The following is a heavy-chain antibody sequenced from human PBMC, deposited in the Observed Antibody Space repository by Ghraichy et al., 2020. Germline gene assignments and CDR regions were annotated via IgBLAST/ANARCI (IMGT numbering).Heavy chain of an antibody. J-gene: IGHJ4*02. D-gene: IGHD3-10*01. CDR1: GFTFRDYT. CDR2: ITWDGGST. Sequence: LTCAASGFTFRDYTMHWVRQAPGKGLEWVSLITWDGGSTYYADSVKGRFTISRDNSKNSLYLQMNSLRTEDTALYYCARGGDYWGQGTLVTVSS. CDR3: ARGGDY. V-gene: IGHV3-43*01.